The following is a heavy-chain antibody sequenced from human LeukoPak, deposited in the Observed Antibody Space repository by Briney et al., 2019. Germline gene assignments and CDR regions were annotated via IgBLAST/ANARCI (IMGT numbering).Heavy chain of an antibody. Sequence: GGSLRLSCAASGFTFSDYNMNWVRQSPEKGLEWVSSITSGTTYIYYADSVRGRFTLSRDNAKNSLYLQMNSLRAEDTAVYYCARWPYSSSYYFDYWGQGTLVTVSS. V-gene: IGHV3-21*01. J-gene: IGHJ4*02. D-gene: IGHD6-6*01. CDR2: ITSGTTYI. CDR3: ARWPYSSSYYFDY. CDR1: GFTFSDYN.